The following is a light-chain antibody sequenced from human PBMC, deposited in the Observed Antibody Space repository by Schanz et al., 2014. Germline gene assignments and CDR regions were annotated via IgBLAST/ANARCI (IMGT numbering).Light chain of an antibody. CDR2: DAS. J-gene: IGKJ2*01. CDR3: QLYNSFFGST. CDR1: ESVGRW. V-gene: IGKV1-5*01. Sequence: DIQVTQSPSTLSASVGDRVTLTCRTSESVGRWLAWYQQKPGKAPTLLIYDASRLESGVPSRFSGSGSATEFTLTISNLQPDDFATYYCQLYNSFFGSTFGQGTKLEIK.